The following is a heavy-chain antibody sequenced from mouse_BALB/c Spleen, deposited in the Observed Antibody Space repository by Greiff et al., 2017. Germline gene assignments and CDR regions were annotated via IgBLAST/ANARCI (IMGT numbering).Heavy chain of an antibody. CDR2: IYPGGGYT. V-gene: IGHV1-63*02. D-gene: IGHD2-1*01. J-gene: IGHJ4*01. CDR1: GYTFTNYW. Sequence: VQLHQSGAELVRPGTSVKISCKASGYTFTNYWLGWVKQRPGHGLEWIGDIYPGGGYTNYNEKFKGKATLTADTSSSTAYMQLSSLTSEDSAVYFCARAYGKDYAMDYWGQGTSVTVSS. CDR3: ARAYGKDYAMDY.